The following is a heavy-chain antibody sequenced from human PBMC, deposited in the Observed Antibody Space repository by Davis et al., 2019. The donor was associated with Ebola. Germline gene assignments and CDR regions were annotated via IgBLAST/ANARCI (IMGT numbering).Heavy chain of an antibody. CDR2: IHYSGST. CDR1: GGSIRGYY. Sequence: SETLSLTCTVSGGSIRGYYWSWVRQPPGKGLESIGFIHYSGSTNYKPSLKSRVTMSVDTSKNQFSLKLNSVTAADTAVYYCARGGASGSYGYFDNWGQGNLVIVSS. V-gene: IGHV4-59*01. J-gene: IGHJ4*02. D-gene: IGHD3-22*01. CDR3: ARGGASGSYGYFDN.